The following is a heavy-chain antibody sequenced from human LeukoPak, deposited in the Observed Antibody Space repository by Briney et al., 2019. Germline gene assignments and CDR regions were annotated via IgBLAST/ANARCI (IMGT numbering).Heavy chain of an antibody. CDR1: GGSISSYY. Sequence: SETLSLTCTVSGGSISSYYWSWLRQPPGKGLEWIGYIYYSGSTNYNPSLKSRVTISVDTSKNQFSLKLSSVTAADTAVYYCARHSGWYENGMDVWGQGTTVTVSS. D-gene: IGHD6-19*01. CDR3: ARHSGWYENGMDV. V-gene: IGHV4-59*08. CDR2: IYYSGST. J-gene: IGHJ6*02.